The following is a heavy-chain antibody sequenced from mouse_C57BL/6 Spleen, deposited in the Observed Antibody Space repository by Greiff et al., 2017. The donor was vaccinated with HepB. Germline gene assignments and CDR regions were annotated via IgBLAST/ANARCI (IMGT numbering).Heavy chain of an antibody. CDR3: ARSSDWFAY. CDR1: GYAFSSSW. CDR2: IYPGDGDT. V-gene: IGHV1-82*01. Sequence: VQLVESGPELVKPGASVKISCKASGYAFSSSWMNWVKQRPGKGLEWIGRIYPGDGDTNYNGKFKGKATLTADKSSSTAYMQLSSLTSEDSAVYFCARSSDWFAYWGQGTLVTVSA. J-gene: IGHJ3*01.